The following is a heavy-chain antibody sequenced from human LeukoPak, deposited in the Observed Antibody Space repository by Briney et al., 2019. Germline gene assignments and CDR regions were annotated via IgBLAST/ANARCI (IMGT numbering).Heavy chain of an antibody. J-gene: IGHJ4*02. CDR3: ARGREVRFLEWLSTSYYFDY. D-gene: IGHD3-3*01. CDR2: MNPNSGNT. Sequence: ASVEVSCKASGYTFTSYDINWVRQATGQGLEWMGWMNPNSGNTGYAQKFQGRVTMTRNTSISTAYMELSSLRSEDTAVYYCARGREVRFLEWLSTSYYFDYWGQGTLVTVSS. CDR1: GYTFTSYD. V-gene: IGHV1-8*01.